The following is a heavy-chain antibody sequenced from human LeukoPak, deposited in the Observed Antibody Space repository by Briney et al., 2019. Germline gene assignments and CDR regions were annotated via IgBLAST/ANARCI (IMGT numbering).Heavy chain of an antibody. CDR3: AREPGVLRFLEWSYYYYYMDV. CDR2: INHSGST. J-gene: IGHJ6*03. D-gene: IGHD3-3*01. V-gene: IGHV4-34*01. CDR1: GGSFSGYY. Sequence: SETLSLTCAVYGGSFSGYYWSWIRQPPGKGLEWIGEINHSGSTNYNPSLKSRVTISVDTSKNQFSLKLSPVTAADTAVYYCAREPGVLRFLEWSYYYYYMDVWGKGTTVTVSS.